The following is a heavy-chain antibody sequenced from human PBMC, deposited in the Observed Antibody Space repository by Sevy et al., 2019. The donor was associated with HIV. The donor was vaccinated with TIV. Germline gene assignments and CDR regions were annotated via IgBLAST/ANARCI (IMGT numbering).Heavy chain of an antibody. Sequence: ASVKVSCKISGYTHTQFSMHWVRQAPGKGLEWIGTFDPEDNKRIYAQKFQGRFTMTEETFTDTAYMELSSLRSEDTAVYYCAITREYYSDTSGYFDYWGQGTLVTVSS. J-gene: IGHJ4*02. V-gene: IGHV1-24*01. CDR1: GYTHTQFS. CDR2: FDPEDNKR. CDR3: AITREYYSDTSGYFDY. D-gene: IGHD3-22*01.